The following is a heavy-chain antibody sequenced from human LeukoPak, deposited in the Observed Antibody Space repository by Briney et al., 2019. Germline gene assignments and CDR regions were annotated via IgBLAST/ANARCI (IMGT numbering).Heavy chain of an antibody. CDR2: IKQDGSEK. V-gene: IGHV3-7*03. CDR1: GFTFSSYW. J-gene: IGHJ4*02. CDR3: AKTGSYYDFWSGYPLDY. Sequence: PGGSLRLSCAASGFTFSSYWMTWVRQAPGKGLEWVANIKQDGSEKYYVDSVKGRFTISRDNSKNTLYLQMNSLRAEDTAVFYCAKTGSYYDFWSGYPLDYWGQGTLVTVSS. D-gene: IGHD3-3*01.